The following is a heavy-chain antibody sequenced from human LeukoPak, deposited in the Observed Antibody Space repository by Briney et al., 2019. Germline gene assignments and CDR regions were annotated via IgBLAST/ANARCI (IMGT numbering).Heavy chain of an antibody. J-gene: IGHJ4*02. CDR1: GGSISSYY. Sequence: SETLSLTCTVSGGSISSYYWSWIRQPPGKGLEWIGYIYYSGSTNYNPSLKSRVTISVDTSKNQFSLKLSSVTAADTAVCYCARHVGDYGLDYWGQGTLVTVSS. D-gene: IGHD4-17*01. CDR2: IYYSGST. V-gene: IGHV4-59*08. CDR3: ARHVGDYGLDY.